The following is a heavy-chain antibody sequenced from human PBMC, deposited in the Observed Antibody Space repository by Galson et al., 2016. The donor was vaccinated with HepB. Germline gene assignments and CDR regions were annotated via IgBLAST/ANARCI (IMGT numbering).Heavy chain of an antibody. V-gene: IGHV5-51*01. CDR1: GSTFAGHW. J-gene: IGHJ4*02. CDR2: IYPADSDT. CDR3: VRWGLQLWGHFDY. Sequence: QSGAEVKKPGESLRISCSASGSTFAGHWIGWVRQVPGKGLEFVGMIYPADSDTRYSPSFQGHVTMSADKSSRTSSLQWSSLKASDTGMYYCVRWGLQLWGHFDYWGQGTLVTVSS. D-gene: IGHD5-24*01.